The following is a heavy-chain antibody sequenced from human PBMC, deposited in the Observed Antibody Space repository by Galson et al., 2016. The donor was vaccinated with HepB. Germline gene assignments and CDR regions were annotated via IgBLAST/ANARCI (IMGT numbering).Heavy chain of an antibody. CDR3: ARAPMLRGVIMTTPFDY. V-gene: IGHV3-21*05. J-gene: IGHJ4*02. D-gene: IGHD3-10*01. CDR1: GFTFSSYS. Sequence: SLRLSCAASGFTFSSYSMNWVRQAPGKGLECVSYISSSRGYTHYAESVKGRFTISRDNAKNTLYLEMNSLSAADTAVYYCARAPMLRGVIMTTPFDYWGQGTLVTVSS. CDR2: ISSSRGYT.